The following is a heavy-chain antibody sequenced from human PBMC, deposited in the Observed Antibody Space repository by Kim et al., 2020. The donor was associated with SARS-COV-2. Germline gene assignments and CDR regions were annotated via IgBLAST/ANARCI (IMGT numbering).Heavy chain of an antibody. V-gene: IGHV4-61*01. CDR3: ATRGDGYRSADY. Sequence: SETLSLTCTVSGGSVSSGSYYWSWIRQPPGKGLEWIGYIYYSGSTNYNPSLKSRVTISVDTSKNQFSLKLSSVTAADTAVYYCATRGDGYRSADYWGQGT. CDR1: GGSVSSGSYY. D-gene: IGHD5-12*01. CDR2: IYYSGST. J-gene: IGHJ4*02.